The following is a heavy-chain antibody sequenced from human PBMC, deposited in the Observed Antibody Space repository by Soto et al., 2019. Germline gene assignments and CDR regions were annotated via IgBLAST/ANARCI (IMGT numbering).Heavy chain of an antibody. J-gene: IGHJ4*02. CDR1: GFTFSSHW. V-gene: IGHV3-7*01. CDR2: IKQDGSER. Sequence: PGGSLRLSCAASGFTFSSHWMTWVRQAPGKGLEWVANIKQDGSERYYVDSVKGRFSISRDNAENSLYLQMTGLRAEDTAVYYCAREDTYGLYVDYWGQGTLVTVSS. CDR3: AREDTYGLYVDY. D-gene: IGHD5-18*01.